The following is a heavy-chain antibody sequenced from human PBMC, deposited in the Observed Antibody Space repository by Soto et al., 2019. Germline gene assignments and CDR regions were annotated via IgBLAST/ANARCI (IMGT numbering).Heavy chain of an antibody. D-gene: IGHD6-13*01. V-gene: IGHV1-46*01. J-gene: IGHJ6*02. CDR2: INPSGGNT. CDR1: GYTFTSHY. CDR3: ARDSSSWTDKYYYGMDV. Sequence: ASVKVSCKASGYTFTSHYMHWVRQAPGQGLEWMGIINPSGGNTNYAQKLQGRVTMTTDTSTSTAYMELRSLRSDDTAVYYCARDSSSWTDKYYYGMDVWGQGTTVTVSS.